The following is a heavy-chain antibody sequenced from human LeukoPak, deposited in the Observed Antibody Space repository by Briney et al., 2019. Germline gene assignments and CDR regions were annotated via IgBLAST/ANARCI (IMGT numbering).Heavy chain of an antibody. D-gene: IGHD3-22*01. CDR1: GGSISSYY. V-gene: IGHV4-59*01. CDR3: ARSPPYDSSGYYYGEDY. Sequence: PSETLSLTCTVSGGSISSYYWSWIRQPPGKGLEWIGYIYYSGSTNYNPSLKSRVTISVDTSKNQFSLKLSSVTAADTAVYYCARSPPYDSSGYYYGEDYWGQGTLVTVSS. J-gene: IGHJ4*02. CDR2: IYYSGST.